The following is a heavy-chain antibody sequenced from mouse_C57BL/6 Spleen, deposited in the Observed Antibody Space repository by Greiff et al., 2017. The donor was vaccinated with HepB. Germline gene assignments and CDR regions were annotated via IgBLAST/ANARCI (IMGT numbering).Heavy chain of an antibody. D-gene: IGHD2-3*01. J-gene: IGHJ2*01. CDR3: ARRDGYYNY. CDR2: IDPSDSYT. V-gene: IGHV1-50*01. CDR1: GYTFTSYW. Sequence: QVQLQQPGAELVKPGASVKLSCKASGYTFTSYWMQWVKQRPGQGLEWIGEIDPSDSYTNNNQKFKGEATLTVDTSSSTAYMQLSSLTSEDSAVYYCARRDGYYNYWGQGTTLTVSS.